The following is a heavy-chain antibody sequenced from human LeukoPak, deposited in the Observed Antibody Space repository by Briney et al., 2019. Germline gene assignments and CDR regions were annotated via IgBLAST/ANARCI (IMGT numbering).Heavy chain of an antibody. CDR1: GFIFSSYG. D-gene: IGHD6-13*01. J-gene: IGHJ4*02. V-gene: IGHV3-48*04. CDR3: ARPSSDWPQPRPFDY. CDR2: INYSGSNI. Sequence: GGSLRLSCATSGFIFSSYGMNWVRQAPGKGLEWISDINYSGSNIYYADSVKGRFTVSRDNAKNSLYLQMNSLRAEDTAVYYCARPSSDWPQPRPFDYWGQGTLVTVSS.